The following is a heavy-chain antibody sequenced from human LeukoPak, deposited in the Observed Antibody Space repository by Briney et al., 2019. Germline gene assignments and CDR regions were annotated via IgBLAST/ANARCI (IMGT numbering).Heavy chain of an antibody. D-gene: IGHD5-24*01. CDR3: ARRSGRRYEY. V-gene: IGHV3-48*03. J-gene: IGHJ4*02. CDR1: GFTFRSYE. Sequence: GGSLRLSCAASGFTFRSYEMNWVRHAPGRGLEWASHISGGGESTVYPDAVKGRFTISRDNAKNSLYLQMNSLRVEDTGVYYCARRSGRRYEYWGQGVLVTVSP. CDR2: ISGGGEST.